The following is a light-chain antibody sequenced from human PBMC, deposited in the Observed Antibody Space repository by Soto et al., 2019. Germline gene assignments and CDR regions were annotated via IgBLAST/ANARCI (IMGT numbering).Light chain of an antibody. CDR3: QQSYSTPIT. V-gene: IGKV1-39*01. J-gene: IGKJ5*01. CDR2: AAS. Sequence: DIQMTQSPSSLSASVGERVTITCRASQTIISYLNWYQQKPGKAPKLLIYAASSLQSGVPSRFSGSGSGTDFTLTISSLQPEDFATYYCQQSYSTPITFVQGTRLEI. CDR1: QTIISY.